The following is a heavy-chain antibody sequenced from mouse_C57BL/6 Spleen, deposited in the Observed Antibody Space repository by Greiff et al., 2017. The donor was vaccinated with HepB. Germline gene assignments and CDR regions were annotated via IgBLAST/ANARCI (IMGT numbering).Heavy chain of an antibody. J-gene: IGHJ4*01. CDR1: GYTFTSYW. D-gene: IGHD2-4*01. CDR2: IYPGSGST. V-gene: IGHV1-55*01. CDR3: ARSTMITGAMDY. Sequence: VQLQQPGAELVKPGASVKMSCKASGYTFTSYWITWVKQRPGQGLEWIGDIYPGSGSTNYNEKFKSKATLTVDTSSSTAYMQLSSLTSEDSAVSYCARSTMITGAMDYWGQGTSVTVSS.